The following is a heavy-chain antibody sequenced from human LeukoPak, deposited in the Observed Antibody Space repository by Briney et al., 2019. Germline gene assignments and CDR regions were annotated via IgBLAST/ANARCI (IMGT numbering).Heavy chain of an antibody. D-gene: IGHD3-10*01. Sequence: ASVKVSCKASGYIFTNYAMHWVRRAPGQRLEWMGWINAGNGHTKYSQKFQGRVTITRDTSANTDYMELSSLRSEDRAVYYCARIRTIIRGPDGFDIWGQGTMVTVSS. J-gene: IGHJ3*02. CDR3: ARIRTIIRGPDGFDI. CDR2: INAGNGHT. CDR1: GYIFTNYA. V-gene: IGHV1-3*01.